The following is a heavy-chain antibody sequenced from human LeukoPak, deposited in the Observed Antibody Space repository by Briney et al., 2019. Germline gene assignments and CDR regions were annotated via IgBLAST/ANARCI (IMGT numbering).Heavy chain of an antibody. J-gene: IGHJ4*02. CDR3: AREYSSSATASDY. Sequence: GGSLRLSCAASGFTFSSYSMNWVRQAPGKGLEWVSSISGSSSYIYYADSVKGRFTISRDNAKNSLYLQMNSLRAEDTAVYYCAREYSSSATASDYWGQGTLVTVSS. CDR1: GFTFSSYS. V-gene: IGHV3-21*01. D-gene: IGHD6-6*01. CDR2: ISGSSSYI.